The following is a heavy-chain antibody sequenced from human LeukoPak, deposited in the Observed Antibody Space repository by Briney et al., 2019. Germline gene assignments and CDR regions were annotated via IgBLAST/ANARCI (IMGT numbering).Heavy chain of an antibody. Sequence: ASVKVSCKASLYAFTRSTISWVRQAPGQGLEWMGWISAYNGNTNYAQKLQGRVTMTTDTSTRTAYMELRSLRCDDGAAYFFRRTNTGSGYYPDAVDIWGQGTMVTVSS. CDR1: LYAFTRST. CDR3: RRTNTGSGYYPDAVDI. J-gene: IGHJ3*02. D-gene: IGHD3-22*01. CDR2: ISAYNGNT. V-gene: IGHV1-18*01.